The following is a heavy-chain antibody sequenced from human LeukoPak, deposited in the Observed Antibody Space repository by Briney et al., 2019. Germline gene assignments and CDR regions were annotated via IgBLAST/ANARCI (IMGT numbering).Heavy chain of an antibody. D-gene: IGHD4-17*01. V-gene: IGHV3-23*01. CDR1: GFPFSTNA. CDR2: ISGSGGST. CDR3: AKAYYGDYYDY. J-gene: IGHJ4*02. Sequence: GGSLRLSCAASGFPFSTNAMTWVRQAPGKGLEWVSAISGSGGSTYYADSVKGRFTISRDNSKNTLYLQMNSLRAEDTAVYYCAKAYYGDYYDYWGQGALVTVSS.